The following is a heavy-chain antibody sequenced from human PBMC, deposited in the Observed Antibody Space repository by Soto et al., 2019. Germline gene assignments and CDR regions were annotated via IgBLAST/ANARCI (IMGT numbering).Heavy chain of an antibody. CDR3: ARGGSYGDFFDY. CDR2: IYYTGST. V-gene: IGHV4-59*01. Sequence: SETLSLTCTVSGGSMSSNYWTWIRQSPGKGLEWIGYIYYTGSTKYNPSLKSRVTISLDTSKNQFSLRLTSVTSADTAVYYCARGGSYGDFFDYWGQGAQVTSPQ. CDR1: GGSMSSNY. D-gene: IGHD4-17*01. J-gene: IGHJ4*02.